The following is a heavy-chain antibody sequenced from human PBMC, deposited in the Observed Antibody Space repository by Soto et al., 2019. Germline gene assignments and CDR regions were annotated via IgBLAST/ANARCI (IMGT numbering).Heavy chain of an antibody. Sequence: EVRLEESGGGLIQPGGSLRLSCTAYGLGVRNNYMSWVRQAPGMGLEWVSVIYNDGTTYYADSVKGRFTLSRDTSKNTLFLQMDSLRAEDTAVYYCVRPLPSGRNYGMDVWGQGTTVTVSS. CDR3: VRPLPSGRNYGMDV. V-gene: IGHV3-53*01. J-gene: IGHJ6*02. CDR2: IYNDGTT. CDR1: GLGVRNNY. D-gene: IGHD3-10*01.